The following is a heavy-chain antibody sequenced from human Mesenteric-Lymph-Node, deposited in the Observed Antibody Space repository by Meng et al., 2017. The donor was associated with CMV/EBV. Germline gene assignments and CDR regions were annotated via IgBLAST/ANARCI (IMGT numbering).Heavy chain of an antibody. Sequence: SGGTFSSYAISWVRQAPGQGLEWMGRIIPILGIANYAQKFQGRVTITADKSTSTAYMELSSLGSEDTAVYYCASDYDILTGYTFDYWGQGTLVTVSS. D-gene: IGHD3-9*01. CDR2: IIPILGIA. CDR1: GGTFSSYA. J-gene: IGHJ4*02. CDR3: ASDYDILTGYTFDY. V-gene: IGHV1-69*04.